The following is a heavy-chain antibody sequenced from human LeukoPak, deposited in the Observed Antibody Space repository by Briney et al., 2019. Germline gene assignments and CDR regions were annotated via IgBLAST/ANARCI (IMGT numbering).Heavy chain of an antibody. V-gene: IGHV1-18*01. CDR1: GYTFTSYG. J-gene: IGHJ4*02. CDR2: ISAYNGNT. CDR3: ARDPHCSGGSCSSGWGFDY. D-gene: IGHD2-15*01. Sequence: GASVKVSCKASGYTFTSYGISWVRQAPGQGLEWMGWISAYNGNTNYAQKLQGRVTMTTDTSTSTAYMELRSLRSDDTAVYYCARDPHCSGGSCSSGWGFDYWGQGTLVTVSS.